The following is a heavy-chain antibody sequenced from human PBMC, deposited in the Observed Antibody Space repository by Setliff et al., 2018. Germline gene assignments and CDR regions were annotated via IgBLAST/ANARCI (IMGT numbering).Heavy chain of an antibody. D-gene: IGHD3-16*01. Sequence: PGGSLRLSCAASGFIVSDYYVDWIRQAPGKGLEWVGRTRDKTNRYITEYAASVRGRFTISRDASKNSLFLQMTNLKTEDTAAYYCVRAAAGLDIWSQKIVVTVSS. CDR3: VRAAAGLDI. CDR1: GFIVSDYY. CDR2: TRDKTNRYIT. J-gene: IGHJ4*02. V-gene: IGHV3-72*01.